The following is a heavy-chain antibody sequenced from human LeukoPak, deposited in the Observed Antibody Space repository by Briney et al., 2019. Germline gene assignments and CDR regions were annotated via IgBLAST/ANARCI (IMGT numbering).Heavy chain of an antibody. Sequence: SQILSLTCTVSGVSISSGDYYWSWIRQPPGKGLEWIGYIYYSGSTYYNPSLKSRVTISVDTSKNQFSLKLSSVTAADTAVYYCARGPYYDYVGGSYRYIVDYWGQGTLVTVSS. CDR2: IYYSGST. J-gene: IGHJ4*02. D-gene: IGHD3-16*02. CDR3: ARGPYYDYVGGSYRYIVDY. V-gene: IGHV4-30-4*01. CDR1: GVSISSGDYY.